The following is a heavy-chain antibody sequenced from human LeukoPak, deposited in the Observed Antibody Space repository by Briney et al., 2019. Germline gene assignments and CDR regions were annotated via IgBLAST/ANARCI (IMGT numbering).Heavy chain of an antibody. J-gene: IGHJ4*02. Sequence: GGSLRLSCGASGFTFRSYWMTWVRQAPGKGLEWVATIKPDGGEKFYVDSVKGRFTISRDNAKNSLFLQMDSLRAEDTAVYHCMRGAPYGRHWGQGTLVTVSS. D-gene: IGHD3-10*01. V-gene: IGHV3-7*01. CDR2: IKPDGGEK. CDR3: MRGAPYGRH. CDR1: GFTFRSYW.